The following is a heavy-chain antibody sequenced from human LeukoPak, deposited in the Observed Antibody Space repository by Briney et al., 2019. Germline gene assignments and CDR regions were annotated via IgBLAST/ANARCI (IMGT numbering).Heavy chain of an antibody. CDR1: GGSFSGYY. Sequence: SETLSLTCAVYGGSFSGYYWSWIRQPPGKGLEWIGEINHSGSTNYNPSLKSRVTISVDTSKNQFSLKLSPVTAADTAVYYCARSSGSYYTSFHYFDYWGQGTLVTVSS. V-gene: IGHV4-34*01. D-gene: IGHD3-10*01. J-gene: IGHJ4*02. CDR2: INHSGST. CDR3: ARSSGSYYTSFHYFDY.